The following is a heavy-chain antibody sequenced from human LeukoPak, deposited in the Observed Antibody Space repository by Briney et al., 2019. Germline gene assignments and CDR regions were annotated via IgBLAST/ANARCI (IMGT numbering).Heavy chain of an antibody. CDR2: ITPSGST. Sequence: KSSETLSLTCVVYGGSFSGYFWSWIRQPPGKGLEWIGEITPSGSTNYSPSLKSRVSISIDTSKKKLSLRLTSVTAADSAVYYCARVWLSLGYYFDYWGQGTLVTVSS. CDR1: GGSFSGYF. V-gene: IGHV4-34*01. J-gene: IGHJ4*02. CDR3: ARVWLSLGYYFDY. D-gene: IGHD3-22*01.